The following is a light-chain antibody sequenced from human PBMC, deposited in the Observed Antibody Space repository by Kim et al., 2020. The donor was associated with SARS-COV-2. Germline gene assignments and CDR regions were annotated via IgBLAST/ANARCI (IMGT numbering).Light chain of an antibody. CDR1: HAISHY. J-gene: IGKJ1*01. Sequence: ASVGDRVPITCRASHAISHYLAWYQQKPGKVPKLLIYAASTLQSGVPSRFSGSGSGTDFTLTISSLQPEDVATYYCQKYDIAPWTFGQGTKVDIK. CDR2: AAS. CDR3: QKYDIAPWT. V-gene: IGKV1-27*01.